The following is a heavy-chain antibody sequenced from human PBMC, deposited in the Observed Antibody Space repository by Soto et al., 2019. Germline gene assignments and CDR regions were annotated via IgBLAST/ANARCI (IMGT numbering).Heavy chain of an antibody. CDR1: GGTFSSYA. CDR2: IIPIFGTA. J-gene: IGHJ4*02. D-gene: IGHD2-2*01. Sequence: QVQLVQSGAEVQKPGSSVKVSCKASGGTFSSYAISWVRQAPGQGLEWMGGIIPIFGTANYAQKFQGRVTITADESTSKVYMELSSLRSEDTAVYYCASAPYCSSTSCSGSYFVYWGQGTLVTVSS. V-gene: IGHV1-69*01. CDR3: ASAPYCSSTSCSGSYFVY.